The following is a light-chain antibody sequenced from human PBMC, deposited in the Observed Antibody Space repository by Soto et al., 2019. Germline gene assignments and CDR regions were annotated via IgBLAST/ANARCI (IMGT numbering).Light chain of an antibody. V-gene: IGKV3-11*01. J-gene: IGKJ5*01. CDR2: DAS. CDR1: QSVSTY. CDR3: QQRGSWPPT. Sequence: EIVLTQSPATLSLSPGERATLSCRASQSVSTYLAWYQQRRGQAPRVLIYDASNRATGIPARFSGSGSGADFTLTISSLEPEDCAVYYCQQRGSWPPTFGQGTRLEMK.